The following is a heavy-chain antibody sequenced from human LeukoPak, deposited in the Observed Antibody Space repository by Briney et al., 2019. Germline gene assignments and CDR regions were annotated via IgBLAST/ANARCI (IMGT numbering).Heavy chain of an antibody. V-gene: IGHV3-23*01. D-gene: IGHD3-10*01. J-gene: IGHJ4*02. CDR3: AKDGPLITVVRAPYCFDY. CDR2: MTGAGDRT. CDR1: GFTFSSYA. Sequence: PGGSLRLSCAASGFTFSSYAMGWVRQAPGKGLEWVSAMTGAGDRTDYADSVKGRFTISRDNSKNILYLQMNSLRAEDTAVYYCAKDGPLITVVRAPYCFDYWGQGTLVTVSS.